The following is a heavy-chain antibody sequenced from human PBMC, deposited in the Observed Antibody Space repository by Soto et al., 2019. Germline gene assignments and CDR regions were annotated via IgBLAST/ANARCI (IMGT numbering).Heavy chain of an antibody. V-gene: IGHV1-18*01. J-gene: IGHJ5*02. CDR1: GYTFTSYG. Sequence: ASVKVSCKASGYTFTSYGISWVRQAPGQGLEWMGWISAYNGNTNYAQKLQGRVTMTTETPTRTAYMELRSLRSDDTAVYYCARDGRPLRGNWFDPWGQGTLVTVSS. CDR3: ARDGRPLRGNWFDP. D-gene: IGHD2-15*01. CDR2: ISAYNGNT.